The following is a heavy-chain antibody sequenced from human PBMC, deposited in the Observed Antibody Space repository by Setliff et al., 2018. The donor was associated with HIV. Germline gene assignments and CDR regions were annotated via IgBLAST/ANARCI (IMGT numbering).Heavy chain of an antibody. J-gene: IGHJ4*02. CDR3: ARESARAALDY. CDR1: GGSFSGYY. V-gene: IGHV4-34*01. Sequence: SETLSLTCEVSGGSFSGYYWSWIRQAPGKGLEWIGEINHRGITTYNPSLKSRVTMSGDASKNQFSSGLISVTAADTAVYYCARESARAALDYLGQGILVTVSS. CDR2: INHRGIT. D-gene: IGHD3-3*01.